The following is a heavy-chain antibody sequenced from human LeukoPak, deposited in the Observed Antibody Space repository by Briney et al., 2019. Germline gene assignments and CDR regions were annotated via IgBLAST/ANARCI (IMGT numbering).Heavy chain of an antibody. J-gene: IGHJ4*02. V-gene: IGHV3-53*01. CDR3: ATRSSG. D-gene: IGHD6-19*01. CDR2: IYSGAGT. CDR1: GFTVSSNY. Sequence: GGSLRLSCAASGFTVSSNYMSWVRQAPGKGLEWVSVIYSGAGTYYADPVKGRFTISRDNSKNTLYLQMNSLRAEDTAVYYSATRSSGWGQGTLVTVSS.